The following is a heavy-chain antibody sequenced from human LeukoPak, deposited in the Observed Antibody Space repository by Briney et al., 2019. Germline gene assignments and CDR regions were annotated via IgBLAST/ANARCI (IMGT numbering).Heavy chain of an antibody. D-gene: IGHD5/OR15-5a*01. CDR2: IIPIFGTA. CDR3: ARDGGVHEYWFDP. J-gene: IGHJ5*02. Sequence: SVKVSCKASGGTFSSCAISWVRQAPGQGLEWMGGIIPIFGTANYAQKFQGRVTITTDESTSTAYMELSSLRSEDTAVYYCARDGGVHEYWFDPWGQGTLVTVSS. V-gene: IGHV1-69*05. CDR1: GGTFSSCA.